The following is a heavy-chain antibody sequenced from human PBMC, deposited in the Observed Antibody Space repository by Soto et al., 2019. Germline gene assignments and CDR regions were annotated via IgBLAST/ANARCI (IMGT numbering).Heavy chain of an antibody. CDR1: GYTLTELS. Sequence: ASVKVSCKVSGYTLTELSMHWVRQAPGKGLEWMGGFDPEDGETIYAQKFQGRVTMTEDTSTDTAYMELSSLRSEDTAVYYCATAKPVLHRYFDFWGQGTLDTVSS. CDR3: ATAKPVLHRYFDF. J-gene: IGHJ4*02. CDR2: FDPEDGET. V-gene: IGHV1-24*01. D-gene: IGHD2-8*01.